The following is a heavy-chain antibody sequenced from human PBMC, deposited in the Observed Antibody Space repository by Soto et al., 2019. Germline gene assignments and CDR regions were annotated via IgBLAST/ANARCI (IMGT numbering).Heavy chain of an antibody. CDR1: GYAFTSYG. J-gene: IGHJ3*02. Sequence: ASVKVSCKASGYAFTSYGISWVRQAPGQGLEWMGWISAYNGNTNYAQKLQGRVTMTTDTSTSTAYMELRSLRSDDTAVYYCARDRGSSWSYDAFDIWGQGTMVTVSS. D-gene: IGHD6-13*01. CDR2: ISAYNGNT. V-gene: IGHV1-18*01. CDR3: ARDRGSSWSYDAFDI.